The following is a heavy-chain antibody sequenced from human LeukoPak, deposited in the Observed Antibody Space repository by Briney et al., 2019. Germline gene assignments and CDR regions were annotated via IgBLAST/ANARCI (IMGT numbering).Heavy chain of an antibody. J-gene: IGHJ6*02. V-gene: IGHV4-39*07. CDR1: GGSISSSSYY. CDR3: ATLPPLQAQSKNGMDV. D-gene: IGHD4-11*01. CDR2: IYYSGST. Sequence: PSETLSLTCTVSGGSISSSSYYWGWIRQPPGKGLEWIGSIYYSGSTYYNPSLKSRVTISVDTSKNQFSLKLSSVTAADTAVYYCATLPPLQAQSKNGMDVWGQGTTVTVSS.